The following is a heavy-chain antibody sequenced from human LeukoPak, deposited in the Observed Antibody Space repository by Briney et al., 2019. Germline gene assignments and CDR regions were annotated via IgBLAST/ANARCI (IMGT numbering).Heavy chain of an antibody. CDR1: GGSISSHY. V-gene: IGHV4-59*11. J-gene: IGHJ4*02. CDR2: IYYSGST. Sequence: SETLSLTCTVSGGSISSHYSSWIRQRPGKGLEWIGYIYYSGSTNYNPSLKSRVTISVDTSKNQFSLKLSSVTAADTAVYYCARGPETGESFDYWGQGTLVTVSS. CDR3: ARGPETGESFDY. D-gene: IGHD7-27*01.